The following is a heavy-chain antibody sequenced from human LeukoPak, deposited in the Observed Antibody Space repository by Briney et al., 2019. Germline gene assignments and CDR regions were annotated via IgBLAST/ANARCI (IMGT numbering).Heavy chain of an antibody. V-gene: IGHV4-34*01. CDR3: ARDIAVAGTGD. Sequence: SETLSLTCAVYGGSFSGYYWSWIRRPPGKGLEWIGEINHSGSTNYNPSLKSRVTISVDTSKDQFSLKLSSVTAADTAVYYCARDIAVAGTGDWGQGTLVTVSS. CDR1: GGSFSGYY. CDR2: INHSGST. J-gene: IGHJ4*02. D-gene: IGHD6-19*01.